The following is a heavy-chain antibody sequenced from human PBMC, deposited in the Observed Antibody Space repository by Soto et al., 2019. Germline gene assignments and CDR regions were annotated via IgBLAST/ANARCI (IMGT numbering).Heavy chain of an antibody. CDR2: ISPSGGST. D-gene: IGHD6-13*01. Sequence: KKHGASVKVSCKASGYTFTSYYMHWVRQAPGQGLEWMGIISPSGGSTRYAQKFHGRATMTRDTSTSTVYMELNSLRSEDTAVYYCARDPTSSSWYSLGYWGQGTLVTVSS. CDR1: GYTFTSYY. CDR3: ARDPTSSSWYSLGY. J-gene: IGHJ4*02. V-gene: IGHV1-46*01.